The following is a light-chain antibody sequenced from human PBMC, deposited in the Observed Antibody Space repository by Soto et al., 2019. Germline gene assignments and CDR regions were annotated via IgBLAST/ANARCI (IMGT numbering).Light chain of an antibody. CDR2: STN. Sequence: QTVVTQEPSFSVSPGGTVTLTCGLSSGSVSTNYYPSWYQQTPGQAPRTLIYSTNTRSSGVPDRFSGSILGNKAALTITGAQADDESDYYCVLYRGSGLSPNYVFETGTKLTVL. J-gene: IGLJ1*01. CDR3: VLYRGSGLSPNYV. V-gene: IGLV8-61*01. CDR1: SGSVSTNYY.